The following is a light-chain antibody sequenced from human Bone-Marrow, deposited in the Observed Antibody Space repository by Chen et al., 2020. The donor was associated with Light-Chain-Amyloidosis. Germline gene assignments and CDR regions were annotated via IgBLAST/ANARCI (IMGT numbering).Light chain of an antibody. Sequence: SYELTQPPSVSVSPGQTARITCSGDDLPTKYAYWYQQKPGQAPVLVIHCDTERPSGISERFSGSSSGTTATLTISGVQAEDEADDHCQSADSSGTYEVIFGGGTKLTVL. CDR3: QSADSSGTYEVI. CDR1: DLPTKY. V-gene: IGLV3-25*03. CDR2: CDT. J-gene: IGLJ2*01.